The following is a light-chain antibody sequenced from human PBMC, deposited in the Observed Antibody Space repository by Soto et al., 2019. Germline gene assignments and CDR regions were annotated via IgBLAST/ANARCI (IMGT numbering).Light chain of an antibody. CDR1: QSVSSSY. J-gene: IGKJ2*01. V-gene: IGKV3-20*01. Sequence: EIVLTQSPGTLSLSPGERATLSCRASQSVSSSYLAWYQQKPGQAPRLLIYGSSSRATGIPDRFSGSGSGTDFTFTIRRLEPEDFAVYYCQQYGSSPTFGQGTKLEI. CDR2: GSS. CDR3: QQYGSSPT.